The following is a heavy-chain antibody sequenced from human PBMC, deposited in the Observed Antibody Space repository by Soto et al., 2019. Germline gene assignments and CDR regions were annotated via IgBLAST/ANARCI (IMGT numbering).Heavy chain of an antibody. V-gene: IGHV3-30*04. CDR3: ARGPSHGAFDI. CDR2: ISPDGSKK. CDR1: GSTFSSYD. Sequence: QVQLVESGGGVVQPGRSLRLSCAASGSTFSSYDIHWVRQAPGKGLEWVAHISPDGSKKYYADSVKGRFTISRDNARNTVYLQMNRLRVEDTAVYYCARGPSHGAFDIWGQGTMVTVSS. J-gene: IGHJ3*02.